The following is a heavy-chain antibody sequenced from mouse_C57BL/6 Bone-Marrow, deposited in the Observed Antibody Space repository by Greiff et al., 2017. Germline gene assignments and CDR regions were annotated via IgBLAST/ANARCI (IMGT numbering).Heavy chain of an antibody. CDR1: GYSITSGYY. V-gene: IGHV3-6*01. J-gene: IGHJ3*01. CDR3: ARGGFITTVEGFAY. D-gene: IGHD1-1*01. Sequence: ESGPGLVKPSQSLSLTCSVTGYSITSGYYWNWIRQFPGNKLEWMGYISYDGSNNYNPSLKNRISITRDTSKNQFFLKLNSVTTEDTATYYCARGGFITTVEGFAYWGQGTLVTVSA. CDR2: ISYDGSN.